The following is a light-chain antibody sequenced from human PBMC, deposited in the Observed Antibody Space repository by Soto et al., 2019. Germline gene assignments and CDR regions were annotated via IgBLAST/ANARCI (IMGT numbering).Light chain of an antibody. CDR1: QSVSSY. J-gene: IGKJ4*01. CDR2: DAS. CDR3: QQYNNWPPLT. V-gene: IGKV3-11*01. Sequence: EIVLTQSPATLSLSPGERATLSCRASQSVSSYLAWYQQKPGQAPRLLIYDASNRATGIPARLSGSGSGTDFTLTISSLQSEDFAVYYCQQYNNWPPLTFGGGTKVEIK.